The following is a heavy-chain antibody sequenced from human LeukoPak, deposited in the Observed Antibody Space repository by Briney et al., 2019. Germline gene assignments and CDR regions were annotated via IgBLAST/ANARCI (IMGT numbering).Heavy chain of an antibody. V-gene: IGHV1-2*02. CDR3: ARASGTVEYFDY. J-gene: IGHJ4*02. Sequence: ASVKVSCKASGYTFTGYYMHWVRQAPGQGLEWMGWINPNSGGTNYAQKFQGRVTMTRDTSISTAYMELSRLRSDDTAVYYCARASGTVEYFDYWGQGTLVTVSS. D-gene: IGHD3/OR15-3a*01. CDR1: GYTFTGYY. CDR2: INPNSGGT.